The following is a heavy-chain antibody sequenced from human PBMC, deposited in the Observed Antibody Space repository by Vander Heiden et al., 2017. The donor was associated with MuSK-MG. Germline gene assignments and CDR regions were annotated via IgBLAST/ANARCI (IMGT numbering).Heavy chain of an antibody. V-gene: IGHV3-33*06. Sequence: QVQLVESGGGVVQPWRSLNPPCAASGFPSRSCGLPWVLQALGKGLGWVAVIWYDGSNKYYADSVKGRFTISRDSSKNTLYLQMNSLRAEDTAVYYCAKDSGYGDQGADHWGQGTLVTVSS. CDR2: IWYDGSNK. J-gene: IGHJ4*02. D-gene: IGHD4-17*01. CDR1: GFPSRSCG. CDR3: AKDSGYGDQGADH.